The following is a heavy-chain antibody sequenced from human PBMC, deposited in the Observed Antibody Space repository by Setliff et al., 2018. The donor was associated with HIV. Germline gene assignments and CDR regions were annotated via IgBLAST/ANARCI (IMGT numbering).Heavy chain of an antibody. CDR1: GGSISSGGYY. V-gene: IGHV4-31*03. J-gene: IGHJ6*03. Sequence: SETLSLTCTVSGGSISSGGYYWSWIRQHPGKGLEWIGYIHYSGSTYFNPSLKGRVTISLDTSKNQFSLKVSSMTAADTAVYYCARNSKNWNYPVEYYDYYMDVWGTGTTVTVSS. CDR2: IHYSGST. D-gene: IGHD1-7*01. CDR3: ARNSKNWNYPVEYYDYYMDV.